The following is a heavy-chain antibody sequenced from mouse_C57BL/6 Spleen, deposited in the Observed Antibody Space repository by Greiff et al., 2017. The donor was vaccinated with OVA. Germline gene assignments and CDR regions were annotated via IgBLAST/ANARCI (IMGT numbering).Heavy chain of an antibody. CDR2: IDPSDSYT. J-gene: IGHJ3*01. D-gene: IGHD2-1*01. CDR1: GYTFTSYW. CDR3: ARGDGNYAFAY. V-gene: IGHV1-69*01. Sequence: QVQLQQSGAELVMPGASVKLSCKASGYTFTSYWMHWVKQRPGQGLEWIGEIDPSDSYTNYNQKFKGKSTLTVDKSSSTAYMQLSSLTSEDSAVYYCARGDGNYAFAYWGQGTLVTVSA.